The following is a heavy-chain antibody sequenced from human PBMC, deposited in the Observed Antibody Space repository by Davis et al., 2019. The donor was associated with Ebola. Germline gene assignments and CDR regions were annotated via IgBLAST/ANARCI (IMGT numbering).Heavy chain of an antibody. D-gene: IGHD6-19*01. J-gene: IGHJ5*02. CDR2: IDCDDDQ. CDR3: ARTSLGSSGGCHTLGWCDP. Sequence: SGPTLVKPTQTLTLTCTFSGLSIRTVGVSVNWIPQPPGKALEWLARIDCDDDQYYSKSLETRRTISQDTSRNQVVLTMTNMDPTKTATYYCARTSLGSSGGCHTLGWCDPVGQGTLVTVSS. CDR1: GLSIRTVGVS. V-gene: IGHV2-70*11.